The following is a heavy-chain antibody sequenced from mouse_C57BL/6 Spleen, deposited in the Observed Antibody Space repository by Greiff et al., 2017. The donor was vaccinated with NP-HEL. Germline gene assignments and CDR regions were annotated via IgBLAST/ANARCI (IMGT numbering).Heavy chain of an antibody. D-gene: IGHD2-5*01. V-gene: IGHV14-1*01. Sequence: VQLQQSGAELVRPGASVKLSCTASGFNIKDYYMHWVKQRPEQGLEWIGRIDPEDGDTEYAPKFQGKATMTADTSSNTAYLQLSSLTSEDTAVYYCTGPAYGRDSNPYYFDYWGQGTTLTVSS. CDR2: IDPEDGDT. J-gene: IGHJ2*01. CDR3: TGPAYGRDSNPYYFDY. CDR1: GFNIKDYY.